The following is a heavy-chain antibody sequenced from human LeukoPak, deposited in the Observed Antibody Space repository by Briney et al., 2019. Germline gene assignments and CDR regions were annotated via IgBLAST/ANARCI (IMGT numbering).Heavy chain of an antibody. CDR1: GGSISSSSYY. J-gene: IGHJ4*02. D-gene: IGHD6-19*01. Sequence: SETLSLTCTVSGGSISSSSYYWGWIRPPPGKGLEWIGSIYYSGSTYYNPSLKSRVTISVDTSKNQFSLKLSSVTAADTAVYYCARFRLIAVAGFDYWGQGTLVTVSS. CDR3: ARFRLIAVAGFDY. CDR2: IYYSGST. V-gene: IGHV4-39*01.